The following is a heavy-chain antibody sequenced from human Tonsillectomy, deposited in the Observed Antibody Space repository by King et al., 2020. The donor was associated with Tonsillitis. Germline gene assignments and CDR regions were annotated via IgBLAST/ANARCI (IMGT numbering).Heavy chain of an antibody. J-gene: IGHJ4*02. CDR2: INPNSGGT. CDR1: GYTFTAYY. D-gene: IGHD5-18*01. V-gene: IGHV1-2*02. Sequence: VQLVESGAEVKKPGASVKVSCKASGYTFTAYYIYWVRQAPGQGLEWMGWINPNSGGTNYAQNFQGRVTMTRDTSITTAYMELSRLRSDDTAVYYCARGEYSYGYFDFWGQGTLVTVSS. CDR3: ARGEYSYGYFDF.